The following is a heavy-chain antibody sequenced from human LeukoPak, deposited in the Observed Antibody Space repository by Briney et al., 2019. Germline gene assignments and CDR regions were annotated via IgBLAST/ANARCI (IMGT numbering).Heavy chain of an antibody. CDR3: ARGDSSGYSYNWFDP. V-gene: IGHV1-69*13. J-gene: IGHJ5*02. D-gene: IGHD3-22*01. CDR2: IIPIFGTA. Sequence: GASVKVSCKASGGTFSSYAISWVRQAPGQGLEWMGGIIPIFGTANYAQKFQGRVTITADESTSTAYMELSSLRSEDTAVYYCARGDSSGYSYNWFDPWGQGTLVTVSS. CDR1: GGTFSSYA.